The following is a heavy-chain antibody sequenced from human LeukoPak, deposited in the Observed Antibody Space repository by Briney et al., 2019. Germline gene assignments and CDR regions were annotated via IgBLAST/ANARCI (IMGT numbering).Heavy chain of an antibody. J-gene: IGHJ6*03. CDR2: INHSGST. CDR1: GGSFSGYY. D-gene: IGHD4-11*01. Sequence: SETLSLTCAVYGGSFSGYYWSWIRQPPGKGLGWIGEINHSGSTNYNPSLKSRVTISVDTSKNQFSLKLSSVTAADTAVYYCARGNSNYYYMDVWGKGTTVTVSS. CDR3: ARGNSNYYYMDV. V-gene: IGHV4-34*01.